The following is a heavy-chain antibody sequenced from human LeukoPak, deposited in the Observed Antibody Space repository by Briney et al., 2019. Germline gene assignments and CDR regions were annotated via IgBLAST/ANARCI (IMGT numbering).Heavy chain of an antibody. V-gene: IGHV3-21*01. CDR2: ISSSSSYI. J-gene: IGHJ3*02. CDR1: GFTFSSYS. Sequence: GGSLRLSCAASGFTFSSYSMNWVRQAPGKGLEWVSSISSSSSYIYYADSVKGRFTISRDNAKNSLYLQMNSLRAEDTAVYYCARDPPPVYDSSGYWSTSYHFDIWGQGTMVTVSS. D-gene: IGHD3-22*01. CDR3: ARDPPPVYDSSGYWSTSYHFDI.